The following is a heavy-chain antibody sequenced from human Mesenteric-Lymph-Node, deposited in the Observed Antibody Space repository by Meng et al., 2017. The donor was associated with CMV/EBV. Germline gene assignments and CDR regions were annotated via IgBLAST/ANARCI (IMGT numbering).Heavy chain of an antibody. D-gene: IGHD3-3*01. Sequence: ETLSLTCTVSGGSISSSSYYWGWIRQPPGKGLEWVSEISGSGGTTRYADSVKGRFTVSRDNSKNSVYLQVDRLKAEDTAVYYCAKGGYDFWSGYLSPFYYDWSMDIWGHGTAVTVSS. CDR2: ISGSGGTT. CDR3: AKGGYDFWSGYLSPFYYDWSMDI. J-gene: IGHJ6*02. V-gene: IGHV3-23*01. CDR1: GGSISSSSYY.